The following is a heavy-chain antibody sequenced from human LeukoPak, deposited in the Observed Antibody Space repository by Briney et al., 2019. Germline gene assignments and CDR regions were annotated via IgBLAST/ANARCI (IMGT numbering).Heavy chain of an antibody. CDR2: IYHSGST. Sequence: SETLSLTCTVSGYSISSGYYWGWIRQPPGKGLEWIGSIYHSGSTYYNPSLKSRVTISVDTSKNQFSLKLSSVSAADTAVYYCARDPLKAAVAGDYWGQGTLVTVSS. CDR3: ARDPLKAAVAGDY. J-gene: IGHJ4*02. V-gene: IGHV4-38-2*02. D-gene: IGHD6-19*01. CDR1: GYSISSGYY.